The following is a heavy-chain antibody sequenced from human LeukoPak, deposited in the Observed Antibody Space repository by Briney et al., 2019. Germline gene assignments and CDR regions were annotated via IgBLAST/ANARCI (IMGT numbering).Heavy chain of an antibody. V-gene: IGHV4-59*01. D-gene: IGHD6-13*01. CDR1: GRSISSYY. J-gene: IGHJ4*02. Sequence: KTSETLSLTCTVSGRSISSYYWSWIRQPPGKGLEWIGYIYYSGSTNYNPSLKSRVTISVDTSKNQFSLKLSSVTAADTAVYYCARGYSSSWYYFDYWGQGTLVTVSS. CDR3: ARGYSSSWYYFDY. CDR2: IYYSGST.